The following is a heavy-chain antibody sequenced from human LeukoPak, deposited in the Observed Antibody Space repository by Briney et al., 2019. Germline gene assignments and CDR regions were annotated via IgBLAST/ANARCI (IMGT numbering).Heavy chain of an antibody. CDR3: ASSYSSSSRVFDY. Sequence: SVKVSCKASGGTFSSYAISWVRQAPGQGLEWMGGIIPIFGTANYGQKFQGRVTITADESTSTAYMELSSLRSEDTAVYYCASSYSSSSRVFDYWGQGTLVTVSS. CDR1: GGTFSSYA. V-gene: IGHV1-69*13. J-gene: IGHJ4*02. D-gene: IGHD6-6*01. CDR2: IIPIFGTA.